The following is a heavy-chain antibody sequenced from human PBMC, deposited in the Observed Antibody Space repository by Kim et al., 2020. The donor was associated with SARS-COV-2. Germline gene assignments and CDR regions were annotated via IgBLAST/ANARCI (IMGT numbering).Heavy chain of an antibody. D-gene: IGHD3-16*01. CDR2: IFYSGTT. Sequence: SETLSLICTVSGGSISSSSYYWGWIRQPPGKGLEWIGSIFYSGTTFYNPALKSRVTTSLDTSKNQFSLKVRSVTAADTAMYYCAAHTNLYEYFDPWGQGTLVTVSS. V-gene: IGHV4-39*07. CDR3: AAHTNLYEYFDP. J-gene: IGHJ5*02. CDR1: GGSISSSSYY.